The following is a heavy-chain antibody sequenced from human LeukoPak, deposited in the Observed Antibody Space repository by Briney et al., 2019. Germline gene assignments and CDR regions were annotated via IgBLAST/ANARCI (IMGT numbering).Heavy chain of an antibody. Sequence: ASVKVSCKASGYTFTSYDINWVRQATGQGLEWMGWMNPNSGNTGYAQKFQGRVTMTRNTSISTAYMELSSLRSEDTAVYYCATINGLWFGEYHGGFDYWGQGTLVTVSS. J-gene: IGHJ4*02. CDR3: ATINGLWFGEYHGGFDY. V-gene: IGHV1-8*01. CDR1: GYTFTSYD. D-gene: IGHD3-10*01. CDR2: MNPNSGNT.